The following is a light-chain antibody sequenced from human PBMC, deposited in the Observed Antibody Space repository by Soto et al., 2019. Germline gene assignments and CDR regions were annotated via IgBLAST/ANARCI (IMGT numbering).Light chain of an antibody. V-gene: IGKV3-20*01. CDR3: QQYGSSPRYS. Sequence: DIVLTQSPGTLSLSPGERATLSCRASQSVDSRYLAWYQRKPGQAPRLLIYAVSSRATGIPDRFSASGSGTNFTLTISRLEPEDFASYYCQQYGSSPRYSFGQGTKLEIK. CDR1: QSVDSRY. CDR2: AVS. J-gene: IGKJ2*03.